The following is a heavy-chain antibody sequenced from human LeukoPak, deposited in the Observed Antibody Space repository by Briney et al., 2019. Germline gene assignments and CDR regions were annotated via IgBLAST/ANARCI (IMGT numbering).Heavy chain of an antibody. D-gene: IGHD6-19*01. CDR3: AREDSSGWYYFDY. V-gene: IGHV1-18*04. Sequence: GASVKVSCKVSGYIFTSYGISWVRQAPGQRLEWMGWISGYKGNTNYAQKFQGRVTMTTETSTSTAYMELRSLRSDATAVYFCAREDSSGWYYFDYWGQGTLVTVSS. J-gene: IGHJ4*02. CDR2: ISGYKGNT. CDR1: GYIFTSYG.